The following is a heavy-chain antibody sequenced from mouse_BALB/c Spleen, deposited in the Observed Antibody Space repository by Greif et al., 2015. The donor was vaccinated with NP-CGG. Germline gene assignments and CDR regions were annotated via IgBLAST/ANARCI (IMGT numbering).Heavy chain of an antibody. CDR3: ARRGYFDV. Sequence: VQLQQSGAELVRPGALVKLSCKASGFNIKDYYMHWVKQRPEQGLEWIGWIDPENGNTIYDPKFQGKASITADTSSNTAYLQLSSLTSEDTAVYYCARRGYFDVWGAGTTVTVSS. CDR2: IDPENGNT. CDR1: GFNIKDYY. J-gene: IGHJ1*01. V-gene: IGHV14-1*02.